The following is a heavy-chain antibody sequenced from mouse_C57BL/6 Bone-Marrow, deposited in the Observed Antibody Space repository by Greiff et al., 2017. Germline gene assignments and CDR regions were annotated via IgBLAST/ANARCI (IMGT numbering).Heavy chain of an antibody. CDR1: GFNIKDDY. CDR2: IDPENGDT. CDR3: LYYDYEAWFAY. J-gene: IGHJ3*01. Sequence: EVQRVESGAELVRPGASVKLSCTASGFNIKDDYMHWVKQRPEQGLEWIGWIDPENGDTEYASKFQGKATITADTSSNTAYLQLSSLTPEDTAVYYCLYYDYEAWFAYWGQGTLVTVSA. V-gene: IGHV14-4*01. D-gene: IGHD2-4*01.